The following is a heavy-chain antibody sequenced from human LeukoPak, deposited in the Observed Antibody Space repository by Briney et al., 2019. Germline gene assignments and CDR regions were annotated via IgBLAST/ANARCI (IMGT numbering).Heavy chain of an antibody. J-gene: IGHJ3*02. CDR3: ARGLRGSSWYDAFDI. D-gene: IGHD6-13*01. CDR1: GFTFSSYA. Sequence: PGGSLRLSCAASGFTFSSYAMSWVRQAPGKGLEWVAVISYDGSNKYYADSVKGRFTISRDNSKNTLYLQMNSLRAEDTAVYYCARGLRGSSWYDAFDIWGQGTMVTVSS. CDR2: ISYDGSNK. V-gene: IGHV3-30*04.